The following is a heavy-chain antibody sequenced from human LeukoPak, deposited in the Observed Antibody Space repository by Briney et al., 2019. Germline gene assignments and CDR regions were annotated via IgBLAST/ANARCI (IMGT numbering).Heavy chain of an antibody. CDR2: INPKSGVT. V-gene: IGHV1-2*06. CDR1: GYTFSGYY. J-gene: IGHJ4*02. Sequence: GASVKVSCEASGYTFSGYYMHWVRQAPGQGLEWMGRINPKSGVTNYAQKFQGRVTMTRDTSINTVYMELGRLRSDDTAVYYCARKSQYTTSWSEIDYWGQGTLVTVSS. D-gene: IGHD6-13*01. CDR3: ARKSQYTTSWSEIDY.